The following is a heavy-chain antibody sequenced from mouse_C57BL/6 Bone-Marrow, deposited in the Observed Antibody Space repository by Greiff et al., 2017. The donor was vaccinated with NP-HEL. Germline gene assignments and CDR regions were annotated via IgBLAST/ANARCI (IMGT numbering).Heavy chain of an antibody. CDR2: INPGSGGT. V-gene: IGHV1-54*01. CDR1: GYAFPNYL. J-gene: IGHJ4*01. D-gene: IGHD2-4*01. Sequence: QVQLQQSGAELVRPGTSVKVSCKASGYAFPNYLIEWVKQRPGQGLEWIGVINPGSGGTNYNEKFKGKATLTADNSSSTAYMQLSSLTSEDSAVYFCAGGGLRYYYAMDYWGQGTSVTVSS. CDR3: AGGGLRYYYAMDY.